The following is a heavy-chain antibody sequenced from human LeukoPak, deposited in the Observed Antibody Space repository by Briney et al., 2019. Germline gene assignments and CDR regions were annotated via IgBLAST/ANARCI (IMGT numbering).Heavy chain of an antibody. CDR3: ARDGGGSLYGMDV. Sequence: SETLSLTCTVSGGSISSGVYCWSWIRQRPGEGPQWIGYICSSGSAYYNLSLKSRVTMSIDTSNNQFSLKLNSVTAADTAVYYCARDGGGSLYGMDVWGQGTTVTVSS. CDR1: GGSISSGVYC. J-gene: IGHJ6*02. V-gene: IGHV4-31*03. CDR2: ICSSGSA. D-gene: IGHD2-15*01.